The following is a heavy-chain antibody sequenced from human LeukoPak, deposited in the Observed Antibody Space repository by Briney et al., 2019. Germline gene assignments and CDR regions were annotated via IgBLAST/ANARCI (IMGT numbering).Heavy chain of an antibody. CDR2: ISSSSSYI. CDR1: GFTFSSYS. V-gene: IGHV3-21*04. D-gene: IGHD6-13*01. CDR3: AREKDSSTWYGMAV. Sequence: GGSLRLSCAASGFTFSSYSMNWVRQAPGKGLEWVSSISSSSSYIYYADSVKGRFTISRDNAKNSLYLQMNSLRAEDTAVYYCAREKDSSTWYGMAVWGQGTAVTVSS. J-gene: IGHJ6*02.